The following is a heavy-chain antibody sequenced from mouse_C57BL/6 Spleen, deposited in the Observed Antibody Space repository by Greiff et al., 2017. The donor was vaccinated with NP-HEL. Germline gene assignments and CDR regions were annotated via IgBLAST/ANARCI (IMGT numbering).Heavy chain of an antibody. CDR1: GYTFTSYW. V-gene: IGHV1-52*01. J-gene: IGHJ3*01. CDR3: ASGEGYDYDGGPWFAY. CDR2: IDPSDSET. Sequence: QVQLQQPGAELVRPGSSVKLSCKASGYTFTSYWMHWVKQRPIQGLEWIGNIDPSDSETHYNQKFKDKATLTVDKSSSTAYMQLSSLTSEDSAVYYCASGEGYDYDGGPWFAYWGQGTLVTVSA. D-gene: IGHD2-4*01.